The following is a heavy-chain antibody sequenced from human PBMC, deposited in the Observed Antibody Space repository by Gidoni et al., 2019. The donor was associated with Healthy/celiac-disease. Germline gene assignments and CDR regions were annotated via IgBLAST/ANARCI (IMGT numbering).Heavy chain of an antibody. CDR3: ARDRDYYDRSGYYYLDAFDI. J-gene: IGHJ3*02. V-gene: IGHV1-2*02. CDR1: GYTFTRYY. CDR2: INPKSGGT. D-gene: IGHD3-22*01. Sequence: QVQLVQSGAEVTKPGASVTVSCTASGYTFTRYYIPWVRQAPGQGLEWMGWINPKSGGTNYAQKFQGRVTMTRDTYISTAYMEMSRLRSDDTAVYYCARDRDYYDRSGYYYLDAFDIWGQGTMVTVSS.